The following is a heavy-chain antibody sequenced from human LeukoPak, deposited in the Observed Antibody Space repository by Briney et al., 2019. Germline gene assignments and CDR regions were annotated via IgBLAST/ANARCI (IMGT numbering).Heavy chain of an antibody. CDR1: GGSISSYY. J-gene: IGHJ4*02. V-gene: IGHV4-59*08. D-gene: IGHD3-9*01. CDR3: ARHMTGAAICDY. Sequence: SETLSLTCTVSGGSISSYYWSWIRQPPGKGLEYIGYIYYRGNTNYNPSLKSRVTISVDTSKNQFSLNLSTVTAADTAVYYCARHMTGAAICDYWGQGTRVSVSS. CDR2: IYYRGNT.